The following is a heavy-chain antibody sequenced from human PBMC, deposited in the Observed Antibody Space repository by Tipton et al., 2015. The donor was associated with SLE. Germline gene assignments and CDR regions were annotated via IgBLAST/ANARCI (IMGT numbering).Heavy chain of an antibody. CDR1: GGSISSGSYY. CDR3: AREGGTAVAGPYFDY. J-gene: IGHJ4*02. CDR2: IYTSGST. D-gene: IGHD6-19*01. Sequence: TLSLTCTVSGGSISSGSYYWSWIRQPAGKGLEWIGYIYTSGSTNYNPSLKSRVTISVDTSKNQFSLKLSSVTAADTAVYYCAREGGTAVAGPYFDYWGQGTLVTVSS. V-gene: IGHV4-61*09.